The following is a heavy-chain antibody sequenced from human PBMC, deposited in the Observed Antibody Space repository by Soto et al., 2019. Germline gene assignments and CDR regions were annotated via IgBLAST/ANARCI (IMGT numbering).Heavy chain of an antibody. D-gene: IGHD6-6*01. V-gene: IGHV3-11*01. Sequence: GGSLRLSCAASGFTFSDYYMSWIRQAPGKGLEWVSYISSSGSTIYYADSVKGRFTISRDNAKNSLYLQMNSLRAEDTAVYYCARGPRSSLPHTPYYYYYYMDVWGKGTTVTVSS. CDR1: GFTFSDYY. CDR2: ISSSGSTI. CDR3: ARGPRSSLPHTPYYYYYYMDV. J-gene: IGHJ6*03.